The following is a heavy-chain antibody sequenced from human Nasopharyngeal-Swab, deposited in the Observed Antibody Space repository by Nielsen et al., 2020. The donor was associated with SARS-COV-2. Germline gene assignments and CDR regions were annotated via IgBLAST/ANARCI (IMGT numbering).Heavy chain of an antibody. Sequence: GESLKISCAASGFTFSDYYMSWIRQAPGKGLEWVSYISSSSSYTNCADSVKGRFTISRDNAKNSLYLQMNSLGAEDTAVYYCARARAAIYDFWSGYYPRDLNGMDVWGQGTTVTVSS. D-gene: IGHD3-3*01. CDR3: ARARAAIYDFWSGYYPRDLNGMDV. CDR2: ISSSSSYT. J-gene: IGHJ6*02. CDR1: GFTFSDYY. V-gene: IGHV3-11*06.